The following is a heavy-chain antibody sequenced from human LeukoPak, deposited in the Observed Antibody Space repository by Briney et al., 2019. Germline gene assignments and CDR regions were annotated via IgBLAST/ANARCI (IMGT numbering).Heavy chain of an antibody. V-gene: IGHV3-23*01. D-gene: IGHD3-10*01. CDR3: ANGVRGVINWFDP. CDR1: GFTFSSYA. Sequence: QAGGSLRLSCAASGFTFSSYALSWVRQAPGKGLDWVSAIRGSGGSTYYADSVKGRFTISRDNSKNTLYLQMNSLRAEDTAVYYCANGVRGVINWFDPWGQGTLVTVSS. J-gene: IGHJ5*02. CDR2: IRGSGGST.